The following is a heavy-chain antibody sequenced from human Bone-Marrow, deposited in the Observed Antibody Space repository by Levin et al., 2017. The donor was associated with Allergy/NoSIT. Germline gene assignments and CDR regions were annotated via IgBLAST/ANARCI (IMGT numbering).Heavy chain of an antibody. Sequence: ASVKVSCKASGGTFSSYAISWVRQAPGQGLEWMGGIIPIFGTANYAQKFQGRVTITADESTSTAYMELSSLRSEDTAVYYCARVWAGWNYYYYGMDVWGQGTTVTVSS. CDR1: GGTFSSYA. CDR2: IIPIFGTA. J-gene: IGHJ6*02. D-gene: IGHD6-19*01. CDR3: ARVWAGWNYYYYGMDV. V-gene: IGHV1-69*13.